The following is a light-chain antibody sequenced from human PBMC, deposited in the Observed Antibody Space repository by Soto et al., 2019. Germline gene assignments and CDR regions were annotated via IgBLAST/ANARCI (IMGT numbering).Light chain of an antibody. Sequence: ALTQPASVSGSPGQSITISCTGTSSDVGGYNYVSWYQQHPGKAPKLMIYEVSNRPSGVSNRFSGSKSGNTASLTISGLQAEDEADYYCSSYTSSSTLGVFGTGTKLTVL. J-gene: IGLJ1*01. CDR3: SSYTSSSTLGV. V-gene: IGLV2-14*01. CDR2: EVS. CDR1: SSDVGGYNY.